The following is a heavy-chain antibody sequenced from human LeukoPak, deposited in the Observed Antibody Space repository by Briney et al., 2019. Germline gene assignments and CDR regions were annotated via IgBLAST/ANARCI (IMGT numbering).Heavy chain of an antibody. D-gene: IGHD1-26*01. CDR3: ARHPWDKWNLDD. Sequence: PSETLSLTCTVSGGSISSYYWSWIRQPPGKGLEWIGYIYYSGSTNYNPSLKSRVTISVDTSKNQISLKLSSVTAADTAVYYCARHPWDKWNLDDWGQGTLVTVSS. J-gene: IGHJ4*02. CDR2: IYYSGST. V-gene: IGHV4-59*08. CDR1: GGSISSYY.